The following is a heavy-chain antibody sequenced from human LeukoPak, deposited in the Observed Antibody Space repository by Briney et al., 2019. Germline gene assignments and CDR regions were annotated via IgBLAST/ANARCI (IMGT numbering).Heavy chain of an antibody. V-gene: IGHV3-21*01. J-gene: IGHJ4*02. D-gene: IGHD5-12*01. CDR3: VRGGYRGFDYEY. CDR2: ISPDSNNK. Sequence: GESLRLSCAASGFTFSTYSMNWLRLAPGKGLEWVSSISPDSNNKYYVDSVKGRFTISRDNAKSSLYLQMNSLRAEDTAVYYCVRGGYRGFDYEYWGQGTLVTVSS. CDR1: GFTFSTYS.